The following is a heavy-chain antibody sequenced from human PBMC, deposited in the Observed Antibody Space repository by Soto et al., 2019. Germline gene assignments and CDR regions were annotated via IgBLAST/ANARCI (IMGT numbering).Heavy chain of an antibody. D-gene: IGHD6-13*01. Sequence: QVQLVQSGAEVKKPGASVKVSCKASGYTFTSYYMHWVRQAPGQGLEWMGIINPSGGSTSYAQKFRGRATMTRDTSTSTVYMELSSLRSEDTAVYYCARVGAAAGRRAYSYGMDVWGQGTTVTVSS. V-gene: IGHV1-46*03. CDR3: ARVGAAAGRRAYSYGMDV. J-gene: IGHJ6*02. CDR1: GYTFTSYY. CDR2: INPSGGST.